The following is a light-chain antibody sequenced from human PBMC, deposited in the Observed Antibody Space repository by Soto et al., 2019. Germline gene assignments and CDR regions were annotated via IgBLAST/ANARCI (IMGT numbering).Light chain of an antibody. CDR1: QSINIY. Sequence: DIQMTQSPSSLSASVGDSVTITCRASQSINIYLSWYQQKPGKVPKLLINVASTLQGGVPSRFSGSGSGTDFTLAISSLQPEDSATYYCQQSFSTPQTFGGGTRVEIK. CDR2: VAS. V-gene: IGKV1-39*01. CDR3: QQSFSTPQT. J-gene: IGKJ4*01.